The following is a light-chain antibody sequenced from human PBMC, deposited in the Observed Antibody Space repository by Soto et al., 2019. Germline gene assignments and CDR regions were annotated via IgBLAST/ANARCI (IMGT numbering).Light chain of an antibody. CDR1: SSDVGGYNY. Sequence: QSALTQPASVSGSPGQSITISCTGTSSDVGGYNYVSWYQQHPGKAPKLMIYDVSNRSSGVSNRFSGSKSGNTASLTISGLQAEDEADYYCSLYTSSSTLVFGGGTKLTVL. CDR3: SLYTSSSTLV. CDR2: DVS. J-gene: IGLJ2*01. V-gene: IGLV2-14*01.